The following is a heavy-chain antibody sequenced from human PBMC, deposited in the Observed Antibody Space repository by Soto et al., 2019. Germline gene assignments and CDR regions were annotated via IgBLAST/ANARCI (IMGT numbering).Heavy chain of an antibody. CDR3: ARGVYYGSGSYYYYMDV. J-gene: IGHJ6*03. CDR2: INHSGST. V-gene: IGHV4-34*01. Sequence: QVQLQQWGAGLLKPSETLSLTCAVYGGSFSGYYWSWIRQPPGKGLEWIGEINHSGSTNYNPSLKSRVTISVDTSKNQFSLKLSSVTAADTAVYYCARGVYYGSGSYYYYMDVWGKGTTVTVSS. D-gene: IGHD3-10*01. CDR1: GGSFSGYY.